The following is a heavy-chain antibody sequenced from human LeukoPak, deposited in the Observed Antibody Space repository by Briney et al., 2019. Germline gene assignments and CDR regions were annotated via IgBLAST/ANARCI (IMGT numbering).Heavy chain of an antibody. Sequence: GGSLRLSCAASGFPFSSYAMSWVRQAPGKGLEWVSSISSSSFGTYYADSVKGRFTISRDNSKNTLYLQMNSLRAEDTAVYYCARARTIVRGGDYYMDVWGKKTTVTVSS. CDR1: GFPFSSYA. CDR2: ISSSSFGT. D-gene: IGHD3-10*01. CDR3: ARARTIVRGGDYYMDV. J-gene: IGHJ6*03. V-gene: IGHV3-23*01.